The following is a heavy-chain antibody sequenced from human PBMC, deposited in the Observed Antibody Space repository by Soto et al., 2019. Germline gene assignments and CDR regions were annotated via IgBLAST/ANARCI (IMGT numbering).Heavy chain of an antibody. CDR2: IWYDGSNK. CDR3: AREGWFGTRFDY. CDR1: GFTFSSYG. D-gene: IGHD3-10*01. J-gene: IGHJ4*02. Sequence: QVQLVESGGGVVQPGRSLRLSCAASGFTFSSYGMHWVRQAPGKGLEWVEVIWYDGSNKYYADSVKGRFNISRDNSKNTLYLQRNSLRSEDTAVYCCAREGWFGTRFDYWGQGTLVTVSS. V-gene: IGHV3-33*01.